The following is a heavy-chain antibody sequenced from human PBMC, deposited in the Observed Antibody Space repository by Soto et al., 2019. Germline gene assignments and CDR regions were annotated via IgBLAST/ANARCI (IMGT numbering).Heavy chain of an antibody. CDR1: GYTFTSYD. J-gene: IGHJ5*02. Sequence: QVQLVQSGAEVKKPGASVKVSCKASGYTFTSYDINWVRQATGQGLEWMGWMNPNSGNTGYAQKFQGRVTMTRNTSISTAYKEVGSLRAEDTAVYYCARGPGGYTHEWFDPWGQGTLVTVSS. D-gene: IGHD5-12*01. CDR3: ARGPGGYTHEWFDP. CDR2: MNPNSGNT. V-gene: IGHV1-8*01.